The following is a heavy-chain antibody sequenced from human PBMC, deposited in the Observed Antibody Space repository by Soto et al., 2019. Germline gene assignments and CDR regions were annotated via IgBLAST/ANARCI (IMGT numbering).Heavy chain of an antibody. CDR3: AKPGIAAPLDY. CDR2: ISGSGGST. V-gene: IGHV3-23*01. CDR1: GFNFSSYA. J-gene: IGHJ4*02. Sequence: GGSKRLSCAASGFNFSSYAMSWVRQAPGKGLEWVSAISGSGGSTYYADSVKGRFTISRDNSKNTLYLQMNSLRAEDTAVYYCAKPGIAAPLDYWGQGTLVTVSS. D-gene: IGHD6-13*01.